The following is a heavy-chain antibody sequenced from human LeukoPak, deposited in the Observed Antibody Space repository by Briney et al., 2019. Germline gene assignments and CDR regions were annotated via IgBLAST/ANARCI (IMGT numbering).Heavy chain of an antibody. V-gene: IGHV3-7*01. CDR2: IKQDGSEK. CDR3: VLPYSYGYFDY. Sequence: GGSLRLSRAASGFSFSSYWMSWVRQAPGKGLEWVANIKQDGSEKYYVDSVKGRFTISRDNAKNSLYLQMNSLRAEDTAVYYCVLPYSYGYFDYWGQGTLVTVSS. J-gene: IGHJ4*02. CDR1: GFSFSSYW. D-gene: IGHD5-18*01.